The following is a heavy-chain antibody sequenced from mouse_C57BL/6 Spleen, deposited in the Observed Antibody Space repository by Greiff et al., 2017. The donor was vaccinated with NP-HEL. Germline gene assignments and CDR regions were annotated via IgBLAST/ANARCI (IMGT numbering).Heavy chain of an antibody. Sequence: VQLQQSVAELVRPGASVKLSCTASGFNIKNYYMHWVKQRPEQGLEWIGRIDPANGNTKYAPKFQGKANITADTSSNTAYLQLSSLTSEDTAIYYCARNYGSSYGFDYWGQGTTLTVSS. D-gene: IGHD1-1*01. CDR2: IDPANGNT. CDR3: ARNYGSSYGFDY. J-gene: IGHJ2*01. V-gene: IGHV14-3*01. CDR1: GFNIKNYY.